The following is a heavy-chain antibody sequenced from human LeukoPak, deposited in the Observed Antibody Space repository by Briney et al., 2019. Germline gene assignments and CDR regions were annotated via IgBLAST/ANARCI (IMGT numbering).Heavy chain of an antibody. CDR3: ARDPTTVTKGFDI. D-gene: IGHD4-17*01. Sequence: PSETLSLTCTVSVDSFSSHYWTWIRQPPAKGLEWIGYISYSGSTNYNPSLKSRVIISLDTSKNQFSLKLSSVTAADTAVYYCARDPTTVTKGFDIWGQGTMVTVSS. V-gene: IGHV4-59*11. CDR2: ISYSGST. J-gene: IGHJ3*02. CDR1: VDSFSSHY.